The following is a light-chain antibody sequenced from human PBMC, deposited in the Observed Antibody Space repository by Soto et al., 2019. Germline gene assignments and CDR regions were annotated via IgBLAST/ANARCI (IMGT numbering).Light chain of an antibody. CDR3: QQYKDWPSLP. Sequence: EIVMTQSPVTLSVSPGERVTLSCRASQNVNINLAWYQQRPGQAPRVLIYGASNRASGIPDRFSGSGSGTDLTLTISSLEPDDLALYYCQQYKDWPSLPFGGGTRVEIK. J-gene: IGKJ4*01. CDR1: QNVNIN. CDR2: GAS. V-gene: IGKV3D-15*01.